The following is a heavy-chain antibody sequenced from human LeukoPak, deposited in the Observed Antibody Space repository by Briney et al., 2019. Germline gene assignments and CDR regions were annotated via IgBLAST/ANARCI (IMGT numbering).Heavy chain of an antibody. CDR3: ARVGPNWYFDL. CDR1: GFTFSGYA. CDR2: MSASGGST. Sequence: PGGSLRLSCAASGFTFSGYAMTWVRQAPGKGLEWVSAMSASGGSTFYADSVKGRFTSSRDNSENTLYLQINSLRAEDTAIYYCARVGPNWYFDLWGRGTLVTVSS. J-gene: IGHJ2*01. V-gene: IGHV3-23*01.